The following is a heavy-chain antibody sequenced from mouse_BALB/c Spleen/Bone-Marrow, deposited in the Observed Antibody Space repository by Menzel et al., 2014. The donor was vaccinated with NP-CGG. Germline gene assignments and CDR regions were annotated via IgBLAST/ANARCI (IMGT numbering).Heavy chain of an antibody. CDR3: TRFGSSDDWYFDV. CDR2: IYPGNSDT. CDR1: GYSFXNYW. Sequence: EVKLVESGTVLARPGASVKMSCKASGYSFXNYWLHWVKQRPVQGLEWVGAIYPGNSDTSYNQTFTGKAKLTAVTSASTAYMEHSSLTNEDSAVYYCTRFGSSDDWYFDVWGAGTTVTVSS. D-gene: IGHD1-1*01. J-gene: IGHJ1*01. V-gene: IGHV1-5*01.